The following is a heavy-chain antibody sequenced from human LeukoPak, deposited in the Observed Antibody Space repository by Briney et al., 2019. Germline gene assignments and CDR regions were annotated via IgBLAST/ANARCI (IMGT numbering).Heavy chain of an antibody. D-gene: IGHD1-7*01. CDR3: VRGVGVSRFNYLDP. V-gene: IGHV3-33*01. J-gene: IGHJ5*02. Sequence: GRSLTLSCAASGFTFSSFGMHWVRQAPGKGLEWVAVIWYDASNKYYADSVKGRFTISRDNSKNTLYLHMSSLRDDDTAVYYCVRGVGVSRFNYLDPWGQGTLVIVSS. CDR2: IWYDASNK. CDR1: GFTFSSFG.